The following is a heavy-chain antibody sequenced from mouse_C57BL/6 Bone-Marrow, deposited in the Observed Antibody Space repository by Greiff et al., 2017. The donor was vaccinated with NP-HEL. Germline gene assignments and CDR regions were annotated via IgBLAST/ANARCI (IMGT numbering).Heavy chain of an antibody. J-gene: IGHJ4*01. D-gene: IGHD1-1*01. Sequence: QVQLQQSGPELVKPGASVKISCKASGYAFSSSWMNWVKQRPGKGLEWIGRIYPGDGDTNYNGKFKGKATLTADKSSSTAYMQLSSLTSEDTAVYFCAGSGWGSSYRGAMDYWGQGTSVTVSS. CDR2: IYPGDGDT. V-gene: IGHV1-82*01. CDR3: AGSGWGSSYRGAMDY. CDR1: GYAFSSSW.